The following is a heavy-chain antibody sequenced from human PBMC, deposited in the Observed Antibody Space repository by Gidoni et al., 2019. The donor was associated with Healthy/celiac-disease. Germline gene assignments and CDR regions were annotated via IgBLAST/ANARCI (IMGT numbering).Heavy chain of an antibody. Sequence: EVQLLESGSGLVQTGVSLRLSCAASGFTFSSYAMSWVRQAPGKGLEWDSAISGSGGSTYYADSVKGRFTISRDNSKNTLYLQMNSLRAEDTAVYYCAKEPTDSSGLFDYWGQGTLVTVSS. CDR2: ISGSGGST. CDR3: AKEPTDSSGLFDY. J-gene: IGHJ4*02. D-gene: IGHD3-22*01. CDR1: GFTFSSYA. V-gene: IGHV3-23*01.